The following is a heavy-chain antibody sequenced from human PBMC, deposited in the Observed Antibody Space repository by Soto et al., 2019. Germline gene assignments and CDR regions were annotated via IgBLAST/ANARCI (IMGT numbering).Heavy chain of an antibody. J-gene: IGHJ4*02. V-gene: IGHV1-69*01. CDR2: IITIFGTA. D-gene: IGHD5-12*01. CDR1: GGTFSSYT. Sequence: QVQLVQSGAEVKKXXXXXKVSCKAXGGTFSSYTISWVRQAPGQGLEWMGGIITIFGTANYAQKFQGRVTITADESTSTAYMELSIPRSEDTAVYYCARGSRDGYNCDYWGQGTLVTVAS. CDR3: ARGSRDGYNCDY.